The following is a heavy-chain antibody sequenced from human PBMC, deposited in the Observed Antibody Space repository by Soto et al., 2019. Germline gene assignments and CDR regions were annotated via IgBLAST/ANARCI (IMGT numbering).Heavy chain of an antibody. CDR3: ARDPGGTDFAEWTYYFDY. CDR2: IYYTGST. V-gene: IGHV4-39*02. CDR1: GGPISSRNYY. D-gene: IGHD3-3*01. J-gene: IGHJ4*02. Sequence: PSETLSLTCTVSGGPISSRNYYWGWIRQPPGKGLEWIGSIYYTGSTSYNPSLRSRITISVDTSRNQFSLKLNSVTAADTAVYYCARDPGGTDFAEWTYYFDYWGQGTLVTVSS.